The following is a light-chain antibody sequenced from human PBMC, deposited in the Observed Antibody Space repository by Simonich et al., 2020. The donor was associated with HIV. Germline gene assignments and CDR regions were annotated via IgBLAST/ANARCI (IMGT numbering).Light chain of an antibody. CDR1: QSVLYSSNNKNY. J-gene: IGKJ4*01. V-gene: IGKV4-1*01. CDR3: QQYYITPLT. Sequence: DIVMTQSPDSLAVSLGERATINCKSSQSVLYSSNNKNYLAWYKQKPGQPPKLLIYWASTRESGVPDRFSGSGSGTDFNLTISSLQAEDVAVYYCQQYYITPLTFGGGTKVEIK. CDR2: WAS.